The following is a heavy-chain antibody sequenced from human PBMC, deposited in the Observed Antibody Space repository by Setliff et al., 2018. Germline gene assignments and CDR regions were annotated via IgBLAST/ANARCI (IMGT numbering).Heavy chain of an antibody. CDR3: ATDGPVLNGDYIS. Sequence: SETLSLTCDVSGSSISSGHYWGWIRQPPGKGLEWIGTIYQNGITYYNPSVKSRVTISVDKSKNQFSLSLRSVTAADTAVYYCATDGPVLNGDYISWGQGTLVTVSS. CDR1: GSSISSGHY. CDR2: IYQNGIT. V-gene: IGHV4-38-2*02. J-gene: IGHJ5*02. D-gene: IGHD3-10*01.